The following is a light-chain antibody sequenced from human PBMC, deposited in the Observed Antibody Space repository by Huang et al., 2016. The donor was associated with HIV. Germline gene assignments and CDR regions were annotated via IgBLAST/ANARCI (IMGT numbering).Light chain of an antibody. Sequence: DIQMTQSPPTLSAPVGDRVTITCRASQRISSWLACYQQKPGKAPELLIYTASNLETGVPSRFSGSGSGTEFTLTISSLQPDDFATYYCHQYNSYPLTFGGGTKVEI. V-gene: IGKV1-5*03. J-gene: IGKJ4*01. CDR1: QRISSW. CDR3: HQYNSYPLT. CDR2: TAS.